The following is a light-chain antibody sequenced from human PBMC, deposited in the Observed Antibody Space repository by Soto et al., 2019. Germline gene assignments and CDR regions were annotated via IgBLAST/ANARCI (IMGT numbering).Light chain of an antibody. Sequence: DIQMTQSPSSVSASVGDRVTITCRASQDIGSWLAWYQQKPGKAPKLLIYAASSLPSGVPSRFSGGGSGTDFTLTISRLQPEDFATYYCQQANSFPITFGQGTRLEIK. CDR2: AAS. J-gene: IGKJ5*01. CDR3: QQANSFPIT. CDR1: QDIGSW. V-gene: IGKV1-12*01.